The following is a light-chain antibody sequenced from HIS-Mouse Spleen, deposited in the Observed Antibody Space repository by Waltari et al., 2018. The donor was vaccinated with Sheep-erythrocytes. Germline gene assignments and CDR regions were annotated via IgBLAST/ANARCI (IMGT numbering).Light chain of an antibody. Sequence: QSALTQPRSVSGSPGQSVPISCPGTSSHVGGYNYVPWYQQHPGKAPKLMIYDVSKRPSGVPDRFSGSKSGNTASLTISGLQAEDEADYYCCSYAGSYNHVFATGTKVTVL. J-gene: IGLJ1*01. CDR2: DVS. CDR1: SSHVGGYNY. V-gene: IGLV2-11*01. CDR3: CSYAGSYNHV.